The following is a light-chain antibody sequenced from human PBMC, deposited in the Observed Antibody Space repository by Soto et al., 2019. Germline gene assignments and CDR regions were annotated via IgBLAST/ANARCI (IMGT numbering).Light chain of an antibody. CDR1: QSIVYNSNNKNY. J-gene: IGKJ2*01. Sequence: DIVMTQSPDSLAVSLGERATINCKSSQSIVYNSNNKNYLAWYQQKPGQPPKLLIYWASTRESGVPDRFSGSGSGTDFTLPSSSLQAEDVAVYYCQQYYSTPYTFGQGTKLEIK. CDR3: QQYYSTPYT. V-gene: IGKV4-1*01. CDR2: WAS.